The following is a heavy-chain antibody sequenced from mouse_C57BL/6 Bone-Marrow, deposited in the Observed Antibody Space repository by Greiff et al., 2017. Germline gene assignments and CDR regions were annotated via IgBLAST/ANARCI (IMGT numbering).Heavy chain of an antibody. CDR1: GFTFSSYT. D-gene: IGHD1-1*01. J-gene: IGHJ4*01. V-gene: IGHV5-9*01. Sequence: EVQLVESGGGLVKPGGSLKLSCAASGFTFSSYTMSWVRQTPEKRLEWVATISGGGGNTYYPDSVKGRFTISRDNAKNTLYLQMSSLRSEDTSLYYCARHTTPGSRRGYYAIDYWGQGTSVTVSS. CDR2: ISGGGGNT. CDR3: ARHTTPGSRRGYYAIDY.